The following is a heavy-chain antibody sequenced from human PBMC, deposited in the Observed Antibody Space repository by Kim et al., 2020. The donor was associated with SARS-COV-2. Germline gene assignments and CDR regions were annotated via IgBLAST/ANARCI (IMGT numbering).Heavy chain of an antibody. CDR3: ARVHLLSCSRFSCHDDPSPRGFDH. J-gene: IGHJ4*02. Sequence: SETLSLTCTVSGVSIRNGDYYWSWVRQHPGKGLEWIGYIYHNGNTHYNPSLMSRLTISRDISGEQFSLRLTSVTAADTAVYYCARVHLLSCSRFSCHDDPSPRGFDHWGQGILVTVSS. V-gene: IGHV4-31*03. CDR1: GVSIRNGDYY. D-gene: IGHD2-15*01. CDR2: IYHNGNT.